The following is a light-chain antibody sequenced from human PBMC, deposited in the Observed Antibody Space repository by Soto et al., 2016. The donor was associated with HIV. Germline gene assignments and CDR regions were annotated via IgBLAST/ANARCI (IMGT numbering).Light chain of an antibody. J-gene: IGKJ4*01. CDR1: QGISSY. Sequence: AIRMTQSPSSFSASTGDRVTITCRASQGISSYLAWYQQKPGKAPKLLIYAASTLQSGVPSRFSGSGSGTDFTLTISCLQSEDFATYYCLQHKSYPLTFGGGTKLDIK. CDR3: LQHKSYPLT. CDR2: AAS. V-gene: IGKV1-8*01.